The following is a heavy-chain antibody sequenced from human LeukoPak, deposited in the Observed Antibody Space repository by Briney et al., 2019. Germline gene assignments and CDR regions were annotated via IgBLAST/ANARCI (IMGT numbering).Heavy chain of an antibody. CDR2: INPSGGST. Sequence: ASVKVSCKASGYTFIGYYMHWVRQAPGQGLEWMGIINPSGGSTSYAQKFQGRVTTTRDTSTSTVYMELSSLRSEDTAVYYCARGRPIALRRYYFDYWGQGTLVTVSS. CDR3: ARGRPIALRRYYFDY. J-gene: IGHJ4*02. V-gene: IGHV1-46*01. CDR1: GYTFIGYY. D-gene: IGHD6-13*01.